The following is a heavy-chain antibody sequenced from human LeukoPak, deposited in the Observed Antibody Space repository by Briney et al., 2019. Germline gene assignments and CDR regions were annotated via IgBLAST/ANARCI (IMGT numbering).Heavy chain of an antibody. V-gene: IGHV4-34*01. D-gene: IGHD4-17*01. CDR3: ACDYGDHTAFDP. CDR2: INHSGST. CDR1: GGSFSGYY. J-gene: IGHJ5*02. Sequence: SETLSLTCAVYGGSFSGYYWSWIRQPPGKGLEWIGEINHSGSTNYNPSLKSRVTISVDTSKNQSSLKLSSVTAADTAVYYCACDYGDHTAFDPWGQGTLVTVSS.